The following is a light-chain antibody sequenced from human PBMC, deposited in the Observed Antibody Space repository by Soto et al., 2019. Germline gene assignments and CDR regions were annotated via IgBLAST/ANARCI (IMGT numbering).Light chain of an antibody. CDR3: QQYNNWPLT. CDR1: QSVSSN. Sequence: EIVLTQSPATLCLSPGERSTLSCRASQSVSSNLAWYQQKPGQAPRLLIYGASTRATGIPARFSGSGSGTEFTLTISSLQSEDFAVYYCQQYNNWPLTFGQGTRLEI. CDR2: GAS. J-gene: IGKJ5*01. V-gene: IGKV3-15*01.